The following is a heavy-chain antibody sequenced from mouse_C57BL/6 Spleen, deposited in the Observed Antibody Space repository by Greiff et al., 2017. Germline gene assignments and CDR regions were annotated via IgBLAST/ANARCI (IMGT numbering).Heavy chain of an antibody. CDR3: ARRAYDYDHY. V-gene: IGHV14-2*01. Sequence: EVQLQQSGAELVKPGASVKLSCTASGFNFKDYYMHWVKQRTEQGLEWIGRIDPEDGDTNYAPKFQGKATITADTSSNTAYLPLSSLTSEDTAVYYCARRAYDYDHYWGQGTTLTVSS. CDR1: GFNFKDYY. J-gene: IGHJ2*01. D-gene: IGHD2-4*01. CDR2: IDPEDGDT.